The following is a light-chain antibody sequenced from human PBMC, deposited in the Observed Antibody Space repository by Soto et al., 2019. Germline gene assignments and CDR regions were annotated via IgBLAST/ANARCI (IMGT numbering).Light chain of an antibody. J-gene: IGKJ5*01. CDR1: ETISRY. CDR3: PQYANLPIP. CDR2: AAS. Sequence: DIQMTQSPSSLSASVGERVIITCRASETISRYLNWYQSKPGKAPRLLISAASSLQSGVPSRFSGSYSGTDFTLTISILQPEDITPYYCPQYANLPIPSGQVTRLAIK. V-gene: IGKV1-39*01.